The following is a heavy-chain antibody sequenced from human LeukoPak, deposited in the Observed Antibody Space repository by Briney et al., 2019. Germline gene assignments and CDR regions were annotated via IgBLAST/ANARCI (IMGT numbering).Heavy chain of an antibody. Sequence: SETLSLTCPVSGGSVYTSDYYWGWVRQPPGKGPEWIGDIFYTGKTNYNPSLKSRVSISIDTSKNQFSLKLTSVTAADTAVYYCARVFDSWGQGTLVTVSS. V-gene: IGHV4-39*07. CDR2: IFYTGKT. CDR1: GGSVYTSDYY. J-gene: IGHJ4*02. CDR3: ARVFDS.